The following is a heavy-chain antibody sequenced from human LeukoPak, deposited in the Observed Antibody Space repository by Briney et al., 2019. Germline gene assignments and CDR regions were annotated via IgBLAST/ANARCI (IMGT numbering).Heavy chain of an antibody. CDR2: ISGSGGGT. V-gene: IGHV3-23*01. CDR3: ATGGVRYYYDSSGYCPLY. Sequence: GGSLRLSCAASGFTFSSYAMSWVRQAPGKGLEWGSAISGSGGGTYYADSVKGRFTISRDNSKNTLYLQMNSLRAEDTAVYYCATGGVRYYYDSSGYCPLYWGQGTLVTVSS. J-gene: IGHJ4*02. CDR1: GFTFSSYA. D-gene: IGHD3-22*01.